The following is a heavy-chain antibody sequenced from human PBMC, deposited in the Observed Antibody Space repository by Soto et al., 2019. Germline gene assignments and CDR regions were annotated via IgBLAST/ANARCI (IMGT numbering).Heavy chain of an antibody. CDR3: ARRAVDCRGGSCTYYHD. Sequence: QVQLQESGPGLVKPSETLSLTCTVSGGSISSTDWWSWVRQTPGKGLEWIGEIYHSGSTNYNPSLKSRVALSLHKSNSHFSLSLTFVTSADTAVNYCARRAVDCRGGSCTYYHDWGQGTLVTASS. CDR2: IYHSGST. CDR1: GGSISSTDW. V-gene: IGHV4-4*02. J-gene: IGHJ4*02. D-gene: IGHD2-15*01.